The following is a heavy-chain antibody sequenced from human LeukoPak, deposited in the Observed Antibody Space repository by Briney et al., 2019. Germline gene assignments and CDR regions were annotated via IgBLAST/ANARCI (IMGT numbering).Heavy chain of an antibody. CDR3: TRVGYIDEGIDY. V-gene: IGHV3-7*04. J-gene: IGHJ4*02. CDR1: GFTVSSNY. D-gene: IGHD5-24*01. CDR2: IKQDGSKK. Sequence: GGSLRLSCAASGFTVSSNYMSWVRQAPGKGLEWVANIKQDGSKKSYVDSVKGRFTISRDNAKNSLYLQMNSLRAEDTAIYYCTRVGYIDEGIDYWGQGTLVTVSS.